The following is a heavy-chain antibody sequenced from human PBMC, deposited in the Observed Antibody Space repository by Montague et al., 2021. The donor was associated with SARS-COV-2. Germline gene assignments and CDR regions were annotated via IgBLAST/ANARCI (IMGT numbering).Heavy chain of an antibody. CDR1: GGSFTGYY. V-gene: IGHV4-34*01. D-gene: IGHD2-21*02. J-gene: IGHJ4*02. CDR2: INHSGSS. Sequence: SETLSLTCAVYGGSFTGYYWTWIRQPPGKGLEWIGEINHSGSSNYDPSLESRVTMSVDTSKNQLSLKVMSVIAADTAVYYCARRCTGGGYCHASHWGQGTLVTVSS. CDR3: ARRCTGGGYCHASH.